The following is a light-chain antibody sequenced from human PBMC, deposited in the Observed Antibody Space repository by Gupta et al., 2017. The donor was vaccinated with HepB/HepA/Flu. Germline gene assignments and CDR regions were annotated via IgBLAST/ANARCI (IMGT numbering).Light chain of an antibody. CDR1: KLGNKF. CDR3: QAWDSGTVL. CDR2: QDT. Sequence: YELTQPPSVSVSPGQTASITCSADKLGNKFVCWYHQRPGQSPVLVIYQDTKRPSGIPERLSGSNSGNTATLTITGTQAADDGSYYCQAWDSGTVLFGGGTKLAVL. V-gene: IGLV3-1*01. J-gene: IGLJ3*02.